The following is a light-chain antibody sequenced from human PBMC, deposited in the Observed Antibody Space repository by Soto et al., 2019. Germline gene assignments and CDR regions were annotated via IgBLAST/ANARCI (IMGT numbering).Light chain of an antibody. CDR3: SSYTTSSTRV. V-gene: IGLV2-14*01. CDR1: SSDVGIYNY. CDR2: EVT. Sequence: QSVLTQPASVSGSPGQSIAISCTGSSSDVGIYNYVSWYQQHPGKVPKLIIYEVTNRPSGVSNRFSGSKSGNTASLTISGIPAADAAHYYCSSYTTSSTRVFGNGTKVTV. J-gene: IGLJ1*01.